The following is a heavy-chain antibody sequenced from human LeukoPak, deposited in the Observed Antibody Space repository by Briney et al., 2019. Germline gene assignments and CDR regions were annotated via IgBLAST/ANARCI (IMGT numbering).Heavy chain of an antibody. CDR3: ARQPPRRIAVALDY. D-gene: IGHD6-19*01. Sequence: ASVKVSCKASGYTFTGYYMHWVRQAPGQGLEWMGWINPNSRGTNYAQKFQGRVTMTRDTSISTAYMELSRLRSDDTAVYYCARQPPRRIAVALDYWGQGTLVTVSS. CDR1: GYTFTGYY. V-gene: IGHV1-2*02. J-gene: IGHJ4*02. CDR2: INPNSRGT.